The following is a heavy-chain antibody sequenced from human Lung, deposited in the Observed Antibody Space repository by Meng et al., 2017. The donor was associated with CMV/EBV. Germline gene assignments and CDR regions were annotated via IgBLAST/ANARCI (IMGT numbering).Heavy chain of an antibody. CDR2: IYYSGNT. CDR1: GYSISSPYY. CDR3: ARDRRGSYVTGWGY. V-gene: IGHV4-38-2*02. J-gene: IGHJ4*02. Sequence: SXTLSLXCTVSGYSISSPYYWGWIRQPPGMGLEWIGSIYYSGNTYYNPSLKSRVTISVDTSKNQFSLKLSSVTAADTAVYYCARDRRGSYVTGWGYWGPGKXVNGAS. D-gene: IGHD3-16*01.